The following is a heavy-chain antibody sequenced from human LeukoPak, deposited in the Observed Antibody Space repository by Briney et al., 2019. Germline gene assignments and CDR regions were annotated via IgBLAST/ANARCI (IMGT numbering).Heavy chain of an antibody. Sequence: GGSLRLSCAASGFTFSDYYMSWIRQAPGKGLEWVSYISSSSSYTNNADSVKGRFTISRDNAKNSLYLQMNSLRAEDTAVYYCASIPTYYYDSSGSAVDYWGQGTLVTVSS. J-gene: IGHJ4*02. V-gene: IGHV3-11*03. CDR2: ISSSSSYT. D-gene: IGHD3-22*01. CDR3: ASIPTYYYDSSGSAVDY. CDR1: GFTFSDYY.